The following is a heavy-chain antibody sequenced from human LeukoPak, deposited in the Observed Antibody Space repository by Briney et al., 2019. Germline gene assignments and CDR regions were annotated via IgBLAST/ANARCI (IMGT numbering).Heavy chain of an antibody. CDR1: GGSISSYY. D-gene: IGHD2/OR15-2a*01. J-gene: IGHJ4*02. V-gene: IGHV4-59*01. CDR3: ASGEPLYV. CDR2: IYYSGST. Sequence: SETLSLTCTVSGGSISSYYWSWIRQPPGKGLEWIGYIYYSGSTNYNPSLKSRVTISVDTSKNQFSLKLSSVTAADTAVYYCASGEPLYVWGQGTLVTVSS.